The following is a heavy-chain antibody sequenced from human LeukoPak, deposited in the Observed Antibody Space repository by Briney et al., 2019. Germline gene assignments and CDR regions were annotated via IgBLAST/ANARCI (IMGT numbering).Heavy chain of an antibody. D-gene: IGHD6-19*01. V-gene: IGHV1-8*01. CDR3: ARKSTPSSGWTPFDY. J-gene: IGHJ4*02. CDR1: GYTFTSYD. CDR2: MNRNSGNT. Sequence: GASVKVSCKASGYTFTSYDINWVRQATGQGLEWMGWMNRNSGNTGCAQKFQGRVTMTRNTSISTAYMELSSLRSEDTAVYFCARKSTPSSGWTPFDYWGQGALVTVSS.